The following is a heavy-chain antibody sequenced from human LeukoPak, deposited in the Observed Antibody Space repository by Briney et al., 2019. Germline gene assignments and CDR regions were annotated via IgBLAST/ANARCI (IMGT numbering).Heavy chain of an antibody. J-gene: IGHJ4*02. V-gene: IGHV1-2*02. Sequence: ASVKVSCKASGYTFTGYYMHWVRQAPGQGLEWMGWINPNSGGTNYAQQFQGRGTMTGDTSTSTVYMELSSLRSEYTAGYYCARTGGYSYGDSVHFDYWGEGTLVTGSS. CDR2: INPNSGGT. CDR3: ARTGGYSYGDSVHFDY. D-gene: IGHD5-18*01. CDR1: GYTFTGYY.